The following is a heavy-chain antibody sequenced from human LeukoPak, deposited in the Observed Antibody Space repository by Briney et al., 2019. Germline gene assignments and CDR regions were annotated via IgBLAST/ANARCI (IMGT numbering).Heavy chain of an antibody. V-gene: IGHV3-48*02. Sequence: GGSLRLSCLVSGLTFSGYSMNWVRQAPGKGLEWVSYISISSIIHYADSVKGRFTISRDNAKNSLYLQMNSLRDEDTAVYYCAREFRDWGQGTLVTVSS. CDR1: GLTFSGYS. J-gene: IGHJ4*02. CDR3: AREFRD. CDR2: ISISSII.